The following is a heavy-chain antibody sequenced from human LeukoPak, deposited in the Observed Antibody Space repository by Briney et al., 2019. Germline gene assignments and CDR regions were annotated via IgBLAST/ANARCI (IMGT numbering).Heavy chain of an antibody. CDR1: GFTFSSYA. Sequence: GGSLRLSCAVSGFTFSSYAMHWDRQAPGKGLEWVAVISYDGSNKYYADSVKGRFTISRDNSKNTLYLQMNSLGAEDTAVYYCARGFCSTTSCPGWAYYYGMDVWGKGTTVTVSS. CDR3: ARGFCSTTSCPGWAYYYGMDV. D-gene: IGHD2-2*01. V-gene: IGHV3-30*04. CDR2: ISYDGSNK. J-gene: IGHJ6*04.